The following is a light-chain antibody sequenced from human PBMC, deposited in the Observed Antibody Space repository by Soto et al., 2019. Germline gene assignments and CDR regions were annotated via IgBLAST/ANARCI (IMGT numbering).Light chain of an antibody. V-gene: IGLV2-23*01. CDR1: SSDVGAYNS. Sequence: QSVLTQPPSASGSPGQSVTISCTGTSSDVGAYNSVSWYQQHPHKAPQVIIYKGTQWPSGVSNRFSGSTSGNAASLTISGLQADDEADYFCCSSAPESTYVFGSGTKVTVL. J-gene: IGLJ1*01. CDR3: CSSAPESTYV. CDR2: KGT.